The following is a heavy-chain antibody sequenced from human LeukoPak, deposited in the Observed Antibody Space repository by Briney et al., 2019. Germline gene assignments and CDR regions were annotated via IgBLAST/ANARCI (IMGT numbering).Heavy chain of an antibody. Sequence: GASVTVSFTASGYTFTSYDINWVRQAPGQGLEWMGWMNPNSGNTGYAQKFQGRVTMTRNTSISTAYMELSSLRSEDTAVYYCARGDTYYYGSGSYRWFDPWGQGTLVTVSS. CDR2: MNPNSGNT. J-gene: IGHJ5*02. CDR3: ARGDTYYYGSGSYRWFDP. CDR1: GYTFTSYD. V-gene: IGHV1-8*01. D-gene: IGHD3-10*01.